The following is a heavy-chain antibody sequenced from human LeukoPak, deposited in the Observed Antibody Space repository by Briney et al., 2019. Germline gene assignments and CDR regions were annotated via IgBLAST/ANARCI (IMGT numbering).Heavy chain of an antibody. CDR2: IYYSGST. CDR3: ARVIHYYGSGRFDY. Sequence: PSETLSLTCTVSGGSINSYYWSWIRQPPGKGLEWIGYIYYSGSTNYNPSLKSRVTISVDTSKNQFSLKLSSVTAADTAVYYCARVIHYYGSGRFDYWGQGTLVTVSS. D-gene: IGHD3-10*01. J-gene: IGHJ4*02. CDR1: GGSINSYY. V-gene: IGHV4-59*01.